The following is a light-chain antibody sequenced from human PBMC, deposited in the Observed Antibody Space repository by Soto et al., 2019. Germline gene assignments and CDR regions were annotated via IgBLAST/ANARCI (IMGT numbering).Light chain of an antibody. CDR1: QSVASD. J-gene: IGKJ1*01. CDR2: DAS. Sequence: EIVVTQSPATLSVSPGERATLSCRASQSVASDFAWYQQKPGQAPKLLIYDASTRATGIPTKFSGSGSGTKFTLTISSLQSEDFAVYYCQQYNYWPQTFGQGTKV. V-gene: IGKV3-15*01. CDR3: QQYNYWPQT.